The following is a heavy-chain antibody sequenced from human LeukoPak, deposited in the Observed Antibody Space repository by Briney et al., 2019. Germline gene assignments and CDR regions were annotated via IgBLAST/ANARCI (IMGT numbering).Heavy chain of an antibody. CDR3: ARETRSYGDYIWFDP. CDR2: IYYSGST. Sequence: SETLSLTCTVSGGSISSGGYYWSWIRQHPGKGLEWIGYIYYSGSTYYNPSLKSRVTISVDTSKNQFSLELSSVTAADTAVYYCARETRSYGDYIWFDPWGQGTLVTVSS. D-gene: IGHD4-17*01. V-gene: IGHV4-31*03. CDR1: GGSISSGGYY. J-gene: IGHJ5*02.